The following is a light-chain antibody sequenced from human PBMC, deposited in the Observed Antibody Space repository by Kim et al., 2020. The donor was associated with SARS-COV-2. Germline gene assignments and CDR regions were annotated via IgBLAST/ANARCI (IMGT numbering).Light chain of an antibody. CDR2: TAS. J-gene: IGKJ4*01. Sequence: IVMTQSPATLSVSPGERATLSCRASQSVSRDLAWYQQKPGQSPRLLIYTASTGATTVPTRFSGSGSGTDFTLTITNLQSEDFVVYYFHHYNNWPFTFGGGTKVDIK. CDR3: HHYNNWPFT. CDR1: QSVSRD. V-gene: IGKV3-15*01.